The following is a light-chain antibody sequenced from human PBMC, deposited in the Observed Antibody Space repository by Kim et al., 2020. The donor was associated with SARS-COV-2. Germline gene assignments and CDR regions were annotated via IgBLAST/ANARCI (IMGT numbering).Light chain of an antibody. CDR3: QKYIRAPWT. Sequence: APVADRVTITCRASHGIGNYLDWYQRKQGEHPRHPIYAVSALQSGDPFRFSGSGSGTDITLTINSLQPEDVATYFCQKYIRAPWTFGQGTKVEIK. J-gene: IGKJ1*01. CDR2: AVS. V-gene: IGKV1-27*01. CDR1: HGIGNY.